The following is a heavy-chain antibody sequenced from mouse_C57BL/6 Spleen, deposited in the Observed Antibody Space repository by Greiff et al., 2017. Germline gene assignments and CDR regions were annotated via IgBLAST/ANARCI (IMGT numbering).Heavy chain of an antibody. D-gene: IGHD1-2*01. CDR3: ARRGTTAYVDV. CDR2: ISNLAYSI. Sequence: EVNVVESGGGLVQPGGSLKLSCAASGFTFSDYGMAWVRQAPRKGPEWVAFISNLAYSIYYADTVTGRFTISRANAKNTLYLEMSSLRSEDTAMYYCARRGTTAYVDVWGTGTTVTVSS. V-gene: IGHV5-15*01. J-gene: IGHJ1*03. CDR1: GFTFSDYG.